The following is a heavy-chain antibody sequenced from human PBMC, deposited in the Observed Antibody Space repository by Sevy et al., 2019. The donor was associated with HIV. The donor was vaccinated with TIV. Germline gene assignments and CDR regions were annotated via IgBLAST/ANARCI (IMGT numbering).Heavy chain of an antibody. CDR3: AKTINSGGGVVPAANYYYYGLDV. CDR1: GFTFSGYA. J-gene: IGHJ6*02. V-gene: IGHV3-23*01. CDR2: INGKGRST. D-gene: IGHD2-2*01. Sequence: GGPLRLSCAASGFTFSGYAMNWVRQAPGKGLEWVSAINGKGRSTHYADSVEGRFTISRDNSKNTLYLQMNSLRAEDTAVYYCAKTINSGGGVVPAANYYYYGLDVWGQGTTVTVSS.